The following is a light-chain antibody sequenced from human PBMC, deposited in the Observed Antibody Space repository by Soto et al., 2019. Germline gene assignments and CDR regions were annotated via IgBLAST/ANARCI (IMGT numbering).Light chain of an antibody. Sequence: EIVLTQSPATLSLSPGERATLSCRASQSVGTYLAWYQQKPGQPPRLLLYDASNRATGIPARFSGSGSGTDFTLTISSLEPEDCAIYYCQQRSNWPPIPFGQGTRLEIK. CDR1: QSVGTY. CDR2: DAS. J-gene: IGKJ5*01. CDR3: QQRSNWPPIP. V-gene: IGKV3-11*01.